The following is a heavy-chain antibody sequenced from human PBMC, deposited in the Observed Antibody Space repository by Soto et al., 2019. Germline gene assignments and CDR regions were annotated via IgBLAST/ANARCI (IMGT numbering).Heavy chain of an antibody. CDR1: GFTFSSYA. V-gene: IGHV3-64D*06. CDR2: ISSNGGST. Sequence: AGGSLRLSCSASGFTFSSYAMHWVRQAPGKGLEYVSAISSNGGSTYYADSVKGRFTISRDNSKNTLYLQMSSLRAEDTAVYYCVKDQGSYCSSTSCYPHNTYGMDVWGQGTTVTVSS. J-gene: IGHJ6*02. CDR3: VKDQGSYCSSTSCYPHNTYGMDV. D-gene: IGHD2-2*01.